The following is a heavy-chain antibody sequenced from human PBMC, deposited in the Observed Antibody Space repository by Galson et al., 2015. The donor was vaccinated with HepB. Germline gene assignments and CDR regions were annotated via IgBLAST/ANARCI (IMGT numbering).Heavy chain of an antibody. V-gene: IGHV3-48*01. CDR1: GFTFSSYS. Sequence: SLRLSCAASGFTFSSYSMNWVRQAPGKGLEWVSYISSSSSTIYYADSVKGRFTISRDNAKNSLYLQMNSLRAEDTAVYYCARDSGYLGYCSGGSCYFDYWGQGTLVTVSS. CDR2: ISSSSSTI. D-gene: IGHD2-15*01. CDR3: ARDSGYLGYCSGGSCYFDY. J-gene: IGHJ4*02.